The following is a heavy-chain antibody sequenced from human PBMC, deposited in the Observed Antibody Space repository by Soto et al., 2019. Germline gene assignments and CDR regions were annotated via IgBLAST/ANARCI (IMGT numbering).Heavy chain of an antibody. CDR2: MYNSERT. V-gene: IGHV4-4*07. CDR3: ARETLAHSYFDL. J-gene: IGHJ4*02. Sequence: SETLSLTCTVSGGSISGYYWSWIRQPAGKGLEWIGRMYNSERTNYNPSLKSRVTMSMDTSKNQFSLKLTSVTAADTAVYFCARETLAHSYFDLWGQGSMVTFSS. CDR1: GGSISGYY.